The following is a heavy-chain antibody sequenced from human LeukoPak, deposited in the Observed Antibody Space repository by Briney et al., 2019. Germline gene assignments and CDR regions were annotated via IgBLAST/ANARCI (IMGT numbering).Heavy chain of an antibody. V-gene: IGHV4-61*02. CDR2: IYTSRSP. J-gene: IGHJ6*03. CDR3: ARESVTPYYYYMDD. D-gene: IGHD4-23*01. Sequence: SETLSLTCTVSGGSISIGSAYWSWIRQPAGKGLEWFARIYTSRSPNDNPSLKSRITISEDTSKNQFSLKLSAVTAADTAVYYCARESVTPYYYYMDDWGKGTTVTVSS. CDR1: GGSISIGSAY.